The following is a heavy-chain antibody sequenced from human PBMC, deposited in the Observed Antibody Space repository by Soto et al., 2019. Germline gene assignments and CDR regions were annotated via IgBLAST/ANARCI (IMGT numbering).Heavy chain of an antibody. CDR1: GGSISSVGYS. J-gene: IGHJ4*02. CDR2: IYHSGST. D-gene: IGHD6-19*01. V-gene: IGHV4-30-2*01. CDR3: ARAGGLGAVAVDY. Sequence: QLQLQESGSGLVKPSQTLSLTCAVSGGSISSVGYSWSWIRQPPGKGLEWIGYIYHSGSTYYNPYLNSRVTISVDRSKNPFSLKLSSVTAADTAVYYCARAGGLGAVAVDYWGQGTLVTVSS.